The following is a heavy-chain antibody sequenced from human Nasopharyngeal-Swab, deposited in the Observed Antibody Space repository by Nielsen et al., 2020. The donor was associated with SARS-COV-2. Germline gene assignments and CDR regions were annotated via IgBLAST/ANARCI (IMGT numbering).Heavy chain of an antibody. CDR2: IYPGDSDT. D-gene: IGHD2-21*01. CDR1: GYSFTSYW. V-gene: IGHV5-51*01. CDR3: ARRTVAYCGGDCYSVAFDI. Sequence: GGSLKISCKGSGYSFTSYWIGWVRQMPGKGLEWIGIIYPGDSDTRYSPSFQGQVAISADKSISTAYLQWSSLKASDTAMYYCARRTVAYCGGDCYSVAFDIWGQGTMVTVSS. J-gene: IGHJ3*02.